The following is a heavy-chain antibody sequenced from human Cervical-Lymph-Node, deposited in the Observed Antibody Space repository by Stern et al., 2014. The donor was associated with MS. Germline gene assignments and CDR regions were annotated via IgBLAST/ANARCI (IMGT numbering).Heavy chain of an antibody. CDR2: LIPIFGTP. J-gene: IGHJ4*02. V-gene: IGHV1-69*01. CDR3: AFGYCTLNSCPDY. D-gene: IGHD2-8*01. CDR1: GGTFSSYL. Sequence: VQLVESGAEVKRPGSSVKVSCRASGGTFSSYLISWVRQAPGQGLEWMGGLIPIFGTPNYALKFRGRVSITADESTSTAYMELSGLRSEDTAIYYCAFGYCTLNSCPDYWGQGTLVTVSS.